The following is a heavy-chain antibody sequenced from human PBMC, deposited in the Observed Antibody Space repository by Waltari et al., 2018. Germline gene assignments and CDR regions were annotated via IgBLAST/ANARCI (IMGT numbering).Heavy chain of an antibody. D-gene: IGHD3-16*02. CDR3: AGGRAGVFMITFGGGIAPFDI. V-gene: IGHV4-34*01. CDR1: GGSFSGYY. Sequence: QVQLQQWGAGLLKPSETLSLTCAVYGGSFSGYYWSWIRQPPGKGLEWIGEINHSGSTNYNPALKSRVTISVDTSKNQFSLKLGSVTAADTAVYYCAGGRAGVFMITFGGGIAPFDIWGQGTMVTVSS. CDR2: INHSGST. J-gene: IGHJ3*02.